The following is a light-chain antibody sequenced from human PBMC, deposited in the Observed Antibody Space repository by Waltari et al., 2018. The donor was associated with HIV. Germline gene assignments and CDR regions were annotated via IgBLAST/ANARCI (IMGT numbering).Light chain of an antibody. CDR3: CSYAGTYTLK. CDR2: DVT. V-gene: IGLV2-11*01. Sequence: QSALTQPRSVSASPGQSVTISCTGTSSDVGAYDFVSWYQLLPGEAPKLIIYDVTKPPSGGPDRFPCSKSANTAFLTISGLQAEDEAEYYCCSYAGTYTLKFGGGTKLTV. J-gene: IGLJ2*01. CDR1: SSDVGAYDF.